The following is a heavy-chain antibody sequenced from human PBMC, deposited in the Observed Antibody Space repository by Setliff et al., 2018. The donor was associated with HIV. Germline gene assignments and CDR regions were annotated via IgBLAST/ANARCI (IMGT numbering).Heavy chain of an antibody. V-gene: IGHV4-59*11. CDR2: IYSTGST. D-gene: IGHD4-17*01. J-gene: IGHJ4*02. CDR3: AKGAGFYGDYTFDY. CDR1: GAPITSHY. Sequence: SETLSLTCTVSGAPITSHYWSWIRQSPGRELEWIGYIYSTGSTNYNPSLQSRVSISMDASKDKFSLKVTSVTSADTAVYYCAKGAGFYGDYTFDYWGQGNLVTVSS.